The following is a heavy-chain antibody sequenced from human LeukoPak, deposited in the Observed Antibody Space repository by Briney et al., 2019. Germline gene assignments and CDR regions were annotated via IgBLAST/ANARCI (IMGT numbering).Heavy chain of an antibody. J-gene: IGHJ3*02. CDR3: ARVAGGANDAFDI. CDR1: GFTFSSYS. D-gene: IGHD4-23*01. V-gene: IGHV3-21*01. CDR2: ISSSSSYI. Sequence: GGSLRLSCAASGFTFSSYSMNWVRQAPGKGLEWVSSISSSSSYIYYADSVKGRFTISRDNAKNSLCLQMNSLRAEDTAVYYCARVAGGANDAFDIWGQGTMVTVSS.